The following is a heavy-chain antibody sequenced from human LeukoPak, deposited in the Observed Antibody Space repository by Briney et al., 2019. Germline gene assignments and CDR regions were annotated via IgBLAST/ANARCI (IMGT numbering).Heavy chain of an antibody. V-gene: IGHV5-51*01. D-gene: IGHD3-3*01. CDR2: IYPGDSDT. Sequence: GESLKISCKGSGYTFSSYWIAWVRQMPGKGLEWMGIIYPGDSDTRYSPSLQGQVTISLDTSIGTAYLQWSSLKASDTAIYYCARQNDFRLDYWGQGTLVTVSS. CDR3: ARQNDFRLDY. CDR1: GYTFSSYW. J-gene: IGHJ4*02.